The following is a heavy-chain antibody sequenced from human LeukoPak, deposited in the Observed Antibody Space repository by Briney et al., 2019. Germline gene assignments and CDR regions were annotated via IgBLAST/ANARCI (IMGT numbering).Heavy chain of an antibody. J-gene: IGHJ4*02. CDR3: ARGGYDSSGYSLAYYFDY. Sequence: SETLSLTCAVYGGSFSGYYWSWIRQPPGKGLEWIGEINHSGSTNYNPSLKSRVTISVDTSKNQFSLKLSSVTAADTAAYYCARGGYDSSGYSLAYYFDYWGQGTLVTVSS. CDR1: GGSFSGYY. D-gene: IGHD3-22*01. V-gene: IGHV4-34*01. CDR2: INHSGST.